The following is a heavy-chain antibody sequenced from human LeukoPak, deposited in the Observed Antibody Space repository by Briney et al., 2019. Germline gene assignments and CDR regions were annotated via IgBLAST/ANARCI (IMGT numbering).Heavy chain of an antibody. CDR2: IYHSGST. CDR1: GGSISSSNW. J-gene: IGHJ2*01. V-gene: IGHV4-4*02. CDR3: AREDTTLGYFDL. Sequence: SETLSLTCAVSGGSISSSNWWSWVRQPPGKGLEWIGEIYHSGSTNYNPSLKSRVTISVDKSKNQFPLKLSSVTAADTAVYYCAREDTTLGYFDLWGRGTLVTVSS. D-gene: IGHD3-16*01.